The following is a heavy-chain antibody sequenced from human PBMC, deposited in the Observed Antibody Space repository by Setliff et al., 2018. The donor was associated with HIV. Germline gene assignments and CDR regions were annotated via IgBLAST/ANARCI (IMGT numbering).Heavy chain of an antibody. V-gene: IGHV3-74*01. D-gene: IGHD5-18*01. CDR1: GFTFRSYW. CDR3: AKGFRPVDTALVSGPTY. Sequence: GGSLRLSCAASGFTFRSYWMYWVRQPPGKGLVWVSRINIDGGSTYYADSAKGRFIISRDNSQNTLYLQMNSLRADDTAIYYCAKGFRPVDTALVSGPTYWGQGIRVTVSS. J-gene: IGHJ4*02. CDR2: INIDGGST.